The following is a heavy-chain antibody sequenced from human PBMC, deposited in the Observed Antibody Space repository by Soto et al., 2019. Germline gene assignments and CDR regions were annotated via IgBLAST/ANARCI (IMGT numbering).Heavy chain of an antibody. CDR1: GFTFSSYW. CDR3: ARVGTGNWYFAL. D-gene: IGHD1-1*01. Sequence: EVQLVESGGGLVQPGGSLRLSCAASGFTFSSYWMHWVRQAPGKGLVWVSRINSDGSTISYADSVKGRFTISRDNAKNTLYLQMNNLSAEDTAVYYCARVGTGNWYFALWGRGTLVTVSS. V-gene: IGHV3-74*01. CDR2: INSDGSTI. J-gene: IGHJ2*01.